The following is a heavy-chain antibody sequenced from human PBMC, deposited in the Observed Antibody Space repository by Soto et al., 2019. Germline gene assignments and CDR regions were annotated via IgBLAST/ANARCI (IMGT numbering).Heavy chain of an antibody. V-gene: IGHV1-69*01. Sequence: QVQLVQSGAEVKKPGSSVKVSCKASGVTFTSETISWVRQAPGQGLEWMGVIIPLFGAASYAQKFQGRVTITADESTSTVNMELSSLRSADTAVYYCATELGENPASPFASLGHGALVTVSS. CDR2: IIPLFGAA. J-gene: IGHJ4*01. D-gene: IGHD2-21*01. CDR3: ATELGENPASPFAS. CDR1: GVTFTSET.